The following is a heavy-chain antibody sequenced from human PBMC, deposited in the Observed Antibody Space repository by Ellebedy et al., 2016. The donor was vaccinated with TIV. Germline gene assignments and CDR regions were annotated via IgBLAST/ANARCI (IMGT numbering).Heavy chain of an antibody. Sequence: GESLKISCAASGFTFSSYWMHWVRQAPGKGLVWVSRINSDGSSTSYADSVKGRFTISRDNAKNTLYLQMNSLRAEDTAVYYCASLGYCSGGSCPRGGPIDYWGQGTLVTVSS. D-gene: IGHD2-15*01. CDR1: GFTFSSYW. J-gene: IGHJ4*02. CDR3: ASLGYCSGGSCPRGGPIDY. V-gene: IGHV3-74*01. CDR2: INSDGSST.